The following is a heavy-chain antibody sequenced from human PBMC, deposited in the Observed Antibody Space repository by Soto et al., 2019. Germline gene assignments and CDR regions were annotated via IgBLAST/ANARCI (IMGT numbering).Heavy chain of an antibody. D-gene: IGHD6-6*01. CDR3: ATARQDGLTLSYYFDY. Sequence: QVQLVQSGAEVRKSGSSVKVSCKASGGTFTNLAINWVRQAPGQGFEWMGGLIPIFGTSNSAQKFQARVTISADTSTGTAYLEVSSLRSEDTAIYYCATARQDGLTLSYYFDYWRPGALVTVSS. J-gene: IGHJ4*02. CDR2: LIPIFGTS. V-gene: IGHV1-69*06. CDR1: GGTFTNLA.